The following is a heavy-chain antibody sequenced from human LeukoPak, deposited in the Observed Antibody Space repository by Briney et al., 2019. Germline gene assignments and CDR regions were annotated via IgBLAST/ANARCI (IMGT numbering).Heavy chain of an antibody. CDR1: GFTFSSYA. J-gene: IGHJ4*02. CDR3: AKAGSSSGYYSRFDY. CDR2: ISDEGSNK. Sequence: TGGSLRLSCAPSGFTFSSYAMSWVRQAPGKGLDWVAVISDEGSNKYYTDSVKGRFTISRDNSKNTLYLQINSLRTEDTAVYYCAKAGSSSGYYSRFDYWGQGTLVTVSS. V-gene: IGHV3-30*18. D-gene: IGHD3-22*01.